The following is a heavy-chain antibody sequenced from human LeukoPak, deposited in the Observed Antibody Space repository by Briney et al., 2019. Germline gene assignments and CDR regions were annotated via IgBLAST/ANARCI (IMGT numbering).Heavy chain of an antibody. Sequence: GRSLRLSCAASGFTFSSYAMHWVRQAPGKGLEWVAVISYDGSNKYYADSVKGRFTISRDNSKNTLYLQMNSLRAEDTAVYYCARGWGSGWSGDAFDIWGQGTMVTVSS. D-gene: IGHD6-19*01. CDR3: ARGWGSGWSGDAFDI. V-gene: IGHV3-30-3*01. CDR1: GFTFSSYA. J-gene: IGHJ3*02. CDR2: ISYDGSNK.